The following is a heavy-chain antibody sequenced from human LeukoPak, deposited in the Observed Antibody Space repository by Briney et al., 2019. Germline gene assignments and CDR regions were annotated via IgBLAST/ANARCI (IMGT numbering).Heavy chain of an antibody. Sequence: GGSLRLSCTASGFTFGDYAMSWFRQAPGKGLEWVGFIRSKAYGGTTEYAASVKGRFTISRDDSKSIAYLQMNSLKTEDTAVYYCTRDSLFGDGHRYYFDYWGQGTLVTVSS. J-gene: IGHJ4*02. CDR2: IRSKAYGGTT. CDR3: TRDSLFGDGHRYYFDY. V-gene: IGHV3-49*03. CDR1: GFTFGDYA. D-gene: IGHD5-24*01.